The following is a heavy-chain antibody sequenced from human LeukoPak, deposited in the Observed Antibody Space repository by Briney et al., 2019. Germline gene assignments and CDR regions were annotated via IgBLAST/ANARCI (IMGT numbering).Heavy chain of an antibody. CDR3: AKDGIFFHYYDSSGYSHLDS. CDR1: GFTFSSYA. Sequence: GGSLSLSCAASGFTFSSYAMHWVRQAPGKGLEWVAVISYDGSNKYYADSVKGRFTISRDNSKNTLYLQMNSLRAEDTAVYYCAKDGIFFHYYDSSGYSHLDSWGQGTLVTVSS. V-gene: IGHV3-30*04. CDR2: ISYDGSNK. D-gene: IGHD3-22*01. J-gene: IGHJ4*02.